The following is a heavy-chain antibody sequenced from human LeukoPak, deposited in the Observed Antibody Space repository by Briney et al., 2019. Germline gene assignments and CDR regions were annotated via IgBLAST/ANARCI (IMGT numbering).Heavy chain of an antibody. J-gene: IGHJ3*02. D-gene: IGHD5-18*01. CDR3: ARDHTAYDNDAFDI. CDR2: IYTSGST. V-gene: IGHV4-4*07. Sequence: SETLCLSCTVYGGSISSYYWSCIHEPAGKRLEWIRRIYTSGSTNYNPSLKSRVTMSVDTSKNQFSLKLSSVTAADTAVYYCARDHTAYDNDAFDIWGQGTMVTVSS. CDR1: GGSISSYY.